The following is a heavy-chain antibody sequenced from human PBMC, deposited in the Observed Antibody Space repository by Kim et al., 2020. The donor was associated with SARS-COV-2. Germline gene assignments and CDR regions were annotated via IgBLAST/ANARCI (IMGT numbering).Heavy chain of an antibody. D-gene: IGHD4-17*01. CDR2: T. CDR3: AKDTVTTSFDY. J-gene: IGHJ4*02. Sequence: TYYADSVKGRFTISRDNSKNTLYLQINSLRAEDTAVYYCAKDTVTTSFDYWGQGTLVTVSS. V-gene: IGHV3-23*01.